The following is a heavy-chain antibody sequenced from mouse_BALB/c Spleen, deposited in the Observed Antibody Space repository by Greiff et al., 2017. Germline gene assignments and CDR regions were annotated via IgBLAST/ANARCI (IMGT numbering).Heavy chain of an antibody. CDR3: TRNDGYYGAGYSMDY. D-gene: IGHD2-3*01. CDR2: IYPSDSYT. CDR1: GYTFTSYW. V-gene: IGHV1-69*02. Sequence: VQLQQPGAELVRPGASVKLSCKASGYTFTSYWINWVKQRPGQGLEWIGNIYPSDSYTNYNQKFKDKATLTVDKSSSTAYMQLSSPTSEDSAVYYCTRNDGYYGAGYSMDYWGQGTSVTVSS. J-gene: IGHJ4*01.